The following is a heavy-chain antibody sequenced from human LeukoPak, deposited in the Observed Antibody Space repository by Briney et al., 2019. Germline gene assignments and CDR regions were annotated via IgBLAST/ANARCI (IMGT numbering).Heavy chain of an antibody. D-gene: IGHD1-1*01. Sequence: GASVKVSCKASGYTFTGYYMHWVRQAPGQGLEWMGWINPNSGGTNYAQKFQGRVTMTRDTSISTAYMELSRLRSDDTAVYYCARDPYDWNDPEADYWGQGTLVTVSS. CDR3: ARDPYDWNDPEADY. J-gene: IGHJ4*02. CDR2: INPNSGGT. CDR1: GYTFTGYY. V-gene: IGHV1-2*02.